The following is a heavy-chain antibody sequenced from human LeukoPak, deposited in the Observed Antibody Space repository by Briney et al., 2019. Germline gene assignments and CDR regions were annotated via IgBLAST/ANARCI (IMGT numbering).Heavy chain of an antibody. J-gene: IGHJ4*02. Sequence: GGSLRLSCAASGFTFSSYGMHWVRQAPGKGLEWVAVISYDGSDKYYADSVKGRFTISRDNSKNTLYLQMNSLRVEDMAIYYCAKDKDHYYGSGSYSDYWGQGTLVTVSS. CDR1: GFTFSSYG. V-gene: IGHV3-30*18. CDR3: AKDKDHYYGSGSYSDY. CDR2: ISYDGSDK. D-gene: IGHD3-10*01.